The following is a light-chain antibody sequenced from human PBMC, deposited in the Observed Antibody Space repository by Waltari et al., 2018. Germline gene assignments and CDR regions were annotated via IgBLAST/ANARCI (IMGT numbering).Light chain of an antibody. V-gene: IGKV1-6*01. CDR1: QGIRND. Sequence: AIQMNQSPSSLSASVGDRVTITCRASQGIRNDLGWYQQKPGKAPKLLIYGASSLQSGVPSRFSGSGSDTDFTLTISSLQPEDFATYYCLQDYNDPYTFGQGTKLEIK. CDR2: GAS. CDR3: LQDYNDPYT. J-gene: IGKJ2*01.